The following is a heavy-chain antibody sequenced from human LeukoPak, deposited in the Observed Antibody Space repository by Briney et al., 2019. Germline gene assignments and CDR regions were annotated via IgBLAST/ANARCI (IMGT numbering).Heavy chain of an antibody. V-gene: IGHV4-61*01. J-gene: IGHJ4*02. CDR2: IYYSGST. Sequence: SETLSLTCTVSGGSISSSSYYWSWIRQPPGKGLEWIGYIYYSGSTNYNPSLKSRVTISADTSKNQFSLKLSSVTATDTAVYYCARGGVTLDYWGQGTLVTVSS. CDR1: GGSISSSSYY. D-gene: IGHD1-14*01. CDR3: ARGGVTLDY.